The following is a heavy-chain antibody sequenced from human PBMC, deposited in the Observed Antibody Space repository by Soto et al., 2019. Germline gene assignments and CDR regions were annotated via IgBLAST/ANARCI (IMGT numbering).Heavy chain of an antibody. V-gene: IGHV3-30-3*01. D-gene: IGHD3-22*01. J-gene: IGHJ4*02. CDR1: GFTFSSYA. CDR2: ISYDGSNK. CDR3: AREPNSSGIGDY. Sequence: QVQLVESGGGVVQPGRSLRLSCAASGFTFSSYAMHLVRQAPGKGLAWVAVISYDGSNKYYADSVKGRFTISRDNSKNTLYLQMNSLRAEDTAVYYCAREPNSSGIGDYWGQGTLVTVSS.